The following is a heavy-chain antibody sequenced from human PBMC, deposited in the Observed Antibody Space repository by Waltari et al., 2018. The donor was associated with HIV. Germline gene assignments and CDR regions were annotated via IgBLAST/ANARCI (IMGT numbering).Heavy chain of an antibody. CDR1: GFSFSISG. Sequence: QGQLVESGGGVVQPGGSLQLSCAASGFSFSISGLHWVRQAPGKGLEWVTFIRYDGNTKYYADSVKGRFTISRDNSKNTLYLQMSSLRAEDTAVYYCAKELRSGYSYYYYGMDVWGQGTTVTVSS. CDR2: IRYDGNTK. J-gene: IGHJ6*02. V-gene: IGHV3-30*02. D-gene: IGHD2-15*01. CDR3: AKELRSGYSYYYYGMDV.